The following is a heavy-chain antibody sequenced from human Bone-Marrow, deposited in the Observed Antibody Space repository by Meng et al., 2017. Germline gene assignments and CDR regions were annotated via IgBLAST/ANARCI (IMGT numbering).Heavy chain of an antibody. V-gene: IGHV3-9*01. CDR2: ISWNSGSI. D-gene: IGHD4-23*01. CDR1: GFTFDDYA. Sequence: SLKISCAASGFTFDDYAMHWVRQAPGKGLEWVSGISWNSGSIGYADSVKGRFTISRDNAKNSLYLQMNSLKTEDAAVYYCMADASTVAPHYYYGMDIWGQGTTVTVSS. CDR3: MADASTVAPHYYYGMDI. J-gene: IGHJ6*02.